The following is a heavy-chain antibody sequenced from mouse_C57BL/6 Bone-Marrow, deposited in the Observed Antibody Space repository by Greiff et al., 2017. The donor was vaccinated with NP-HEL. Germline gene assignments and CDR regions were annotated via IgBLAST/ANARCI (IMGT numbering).Heavy chain of an antibody. J-gene: IGHJ4*01. CDR2: ISSGGDYI. Sequence: EVQLQESGEGLVKPGGSLKLSCAASGFTFSSYAMSWVRQTPEKRLEWVAYISSGGDYIYYADTVKGRFTISRDNARNTLYLQMSSLKSEDTAMYYCTRDYYGSTYAMDYWGQGTSVTVSS. CDR1: GFTFSSYA. CDR3: TRDYYGSTYAMDY. V-gene: IGHV5-9-1*02. D-gene: IGHD1-1*01.